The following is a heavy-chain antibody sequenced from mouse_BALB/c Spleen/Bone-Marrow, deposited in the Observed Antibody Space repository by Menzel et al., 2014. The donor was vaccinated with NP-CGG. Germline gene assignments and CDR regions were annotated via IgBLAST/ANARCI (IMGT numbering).Heavy chain of an antibody. D-gene: IGHD4-1*01. CDR2: IDPANGNT. CDR1: GFNIKDTY. V-gene: IGHV14-3*02. Sequence: EVQLQQSGAELVKPGASVKLSCTASGFNIKDTYMHWVKQRPEQGLEWIGRIDPANGNTEYDPKFQGKATITADTSSNTAYLQLRSLTSEDTAVYYCARWEYYAMDYWGQGTSVTVSS. J-gene: IGHJ4*01. CDR3: ARWEYYAMDY.